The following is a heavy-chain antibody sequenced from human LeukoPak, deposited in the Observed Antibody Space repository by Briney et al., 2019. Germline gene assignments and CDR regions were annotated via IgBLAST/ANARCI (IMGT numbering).Heavy chain of an antibody. CDR3: AKWGDYDVLTGYYDSDY. V-gene: IGHV3-23*01. J-gene: IGHJ4*02. D-gene: IGHD3-9*01. CDR1: GFTFSNYA. Sequence: GGSLRLSCAASGFTFSNYAMSWVRQAPGKGQEWVSAVSGRDTSTYYTDSVKGRFTISRDNSKNTLYLQMNSLSAEDTAIYYCAKWGDYDVLTGYYDSDYWGQGTLVTVSS. CDR2: VSGRDTST.